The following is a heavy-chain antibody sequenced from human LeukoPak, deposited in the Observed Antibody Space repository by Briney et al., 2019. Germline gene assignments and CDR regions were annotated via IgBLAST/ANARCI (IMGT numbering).Heavy chain of an antibody. V-gene: IGHV1-46*01. CDR3: AREVFLHAFDI. D-gene: IGHD2/OR15-2a*01. CDR1: GYTFTSYY. CDR2: INPSGGST. J-gene: IGHJ3*02. Sequence: ASVKVSCKASGYTFTSYYMHWVRQAPGQGLEWMGIINPSGGSTSYAQKFQGRVTMTRDMSTGTVYMELSSLRSEDTAVYYCAREVFLHAFDIWGQGTMVTVSS.